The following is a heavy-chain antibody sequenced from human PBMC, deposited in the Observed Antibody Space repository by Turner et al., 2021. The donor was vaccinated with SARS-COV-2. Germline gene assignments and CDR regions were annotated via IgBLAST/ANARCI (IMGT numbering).Heavy chain of an antibody. D-gene: IGHD2-2*01. CDR3: ARDHRPVVVPAAKRAGSYYYGMDA. Sequence: EVQLVESGGGLVKPGGSLRLSCAASGFTFSSYSMNWVRQAPGKGLEWVSSISSSSSYIYYADSVKGRFTISRDNAKNSLYLQMNSLRAEDTAVYYCARDHRPVVVPAAKRAGSYYYGMDAWGQGTTVTVSS. CDR1: GFTFSSYS. J-gene: IGHJ6*02. V-gene: IGHV3-21*01. CDR2: ISSSSSYI.